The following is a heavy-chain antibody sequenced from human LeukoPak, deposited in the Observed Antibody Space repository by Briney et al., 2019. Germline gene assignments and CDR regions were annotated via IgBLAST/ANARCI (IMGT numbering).Heavy chain of an antibody. CDR2: ISHDGSNK. V-gene: IGHV3-30-3*01. D-gene: IGHD2-21*02. CDR3: TRSVVTTADFDY. CDR1: GFTFSSYP. J-gene: IGHJ4*02. Sequence: GGSLRLSCAASGFTFSSYPMHWVGQAPGLGLQWAAVISHDGSNKYYEDSVKGRFTISRDNSKSTLYLHLNIPRPEDTAVYYCTRSVVTTADFDYWGQGTLVTVSS.